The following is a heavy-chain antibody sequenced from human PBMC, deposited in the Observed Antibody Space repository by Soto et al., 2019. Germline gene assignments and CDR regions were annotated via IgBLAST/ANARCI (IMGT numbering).Heavy chain of an antibody. CDR3: ARAALRYFDWLRQFDY. CDR2: FDPEDGET. D-gene: IGHD3-9*01. Sequence: ASVKVSCKVSGYTLTELSMHWVRQAPGKGLEWMGGFDPEDGETIYAQKFQGRVTMTEDTSTDTAYMELSSLRSEDTAVYYCARAALRYFDWLRQFDYWGQGTLVTVSS. CDR1: GYTLTELS. V-gene: IGHV1-24*01. J-gene: IGHJ4*02.